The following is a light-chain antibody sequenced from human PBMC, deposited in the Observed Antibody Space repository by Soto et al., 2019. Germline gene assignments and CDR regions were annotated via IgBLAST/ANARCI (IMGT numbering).Light chain of an antibody. J-gene: IGKJ1*01. CDR1: QSLSSW. CDR3: QQYKSYPWT. Sequence: DIQMTQSPSTLSASVGDRVTITCRASQSLSSWLAWYQRKPGKAPKLLIYAASTLEIGVPSRFSGSESGTEFTLTINSLQPDDFAVYYCQQYKSYPWTFGLGTSVE. V-gene: IGKV1-5*03. CDR2: AAS.